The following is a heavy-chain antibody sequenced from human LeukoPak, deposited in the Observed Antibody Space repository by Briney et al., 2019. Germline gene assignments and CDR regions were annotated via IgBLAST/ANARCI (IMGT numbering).Heavy chain of an antibody. V-gene: IGHV3-13*01. Sequence: GGSLRLSCAASGFTFSSYDMHWVRQATGKGLEWVSAIGTAGDTYYPGSVKGRFTISRENAKNSLYLQMNSLRAGDTAVYYCARVSLGHSGSYDAFDIWGQGTMVTVSS. J-gene: IGHJ3*02. D-gene: IGHD1-26*01. CDR1: GFTFSSYD. CDR2: IGTAGDT. CDR3: ARVSLGHSGSYDAFDI.